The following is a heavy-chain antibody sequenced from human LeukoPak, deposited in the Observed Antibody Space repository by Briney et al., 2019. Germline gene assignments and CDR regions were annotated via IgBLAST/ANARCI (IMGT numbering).Heavy chain of an antibody. CDR1: GYTFTGYY. CDR3: ARGYYHSSGYYY. V-gene: IGHV1-2*04. Sequence: ASVKVSCKASGYTFTGYYMHWVRQAPGQGLEWMGWINPNSGGTNYAQKFQGWVTMTRDTSISTAYMELSRLRSDDTAVYYCARGYYHSSGYYYWGQGTLVTVSS. J-gene: IGHJ4*02. D-gene: IGHD3-22*01. CDR2: INPNSGGT.